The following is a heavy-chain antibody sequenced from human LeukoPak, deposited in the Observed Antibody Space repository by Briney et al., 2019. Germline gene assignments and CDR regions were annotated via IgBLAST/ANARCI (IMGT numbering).Heavy chain of an antibody. CDR1: GFIFSDYY. J-gene: IGHJ4*02. Sequence: KPGGSLRLSCAASGFIFSDYYMNWIRQAPGKGLEWVSYISRSSSYTKYADSVQGRFTISRDTAKNSLYLQMNSLRAEDTAVYYCARLRRYSYGLDYWGQGILVTVSS. V-gene: IGHV3-11*03. CDR3: ARLRRYSYGLDY. D-gene: IGHD5-18*01. CDR2: ISRSSSYT.